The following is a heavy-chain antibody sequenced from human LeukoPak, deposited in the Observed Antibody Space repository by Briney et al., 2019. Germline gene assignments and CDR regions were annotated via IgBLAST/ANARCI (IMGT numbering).Heavy chain of an antibody. V-gene: IGHV7-4-1*02. D-gene: IGHD1-26*01. CDR2: INTNTGNP. CDR3: ARVLILTWEPFDY. J-gene: IGHJ4*02. CDR1: GGTFSSYA. Sequence: GASVKVSCKASGGTFSSYAISWVRQAPGQGLEWMGWINTNTGNPTYAQGFTGRFVFSLDTSVSTAYLQISSLKAEDTAVYYCARVLILTWEPFDYWGQGTLVTVSS.